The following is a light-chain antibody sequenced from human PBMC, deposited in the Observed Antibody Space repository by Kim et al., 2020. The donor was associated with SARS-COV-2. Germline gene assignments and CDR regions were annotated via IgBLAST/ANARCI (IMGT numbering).Light chain of an antibody. CDR3: NSRDSSGNHVV. V-gene: IGLV3-19*01. Sequence: LGQTVRITCQGDSRRSYYASWYQQKPGQAPVLVIYGKNNRPSGIPDRFSGSRSGNTASLTITGAQAEDEADYYCNSRDSSGNHVVFGGGTKLTVL. J-gene: IGLJ2*01. CDR1: SRRSYY. CDR2: GKN.